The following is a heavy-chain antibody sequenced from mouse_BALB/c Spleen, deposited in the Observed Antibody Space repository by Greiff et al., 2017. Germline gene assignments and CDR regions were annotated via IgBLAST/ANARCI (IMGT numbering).Heavy chain of an antibody. CDR2: INPSNGGT. CDR1: GYTFTSYY. V-gene: IGHV1S81*02. J-gene: IGHJ2*01. D-gene: IGHD2-3*01. CDR3: TRHYDGYGDY. Sequence: QFQLQQSGAELVKPGASVKLSCKASGYTFTSYYMYWVKQRPGQGLEWIGGINPSNGGTNFNEKFKSKATLTVDKSSSTAYMQLSSLTSEDSAVYYCTRHYDGYGDYWGQGTTLTVSS.